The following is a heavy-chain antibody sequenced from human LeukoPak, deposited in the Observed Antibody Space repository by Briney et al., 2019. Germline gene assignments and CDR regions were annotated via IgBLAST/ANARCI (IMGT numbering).Heavy chain of an antibody. D-gene: IGHD2-2*01. Sequence: SETLSLTCAVYGGSFSGYYWSWLRQAPGKGLEWMGEINHSGSTNYNPSLKSRVTISVDTSKNQFSLKLSSVTAADTAVYYCARGQVKYQLLSTYYYYYYMDVWGKGTTVTVSS. CDR1: GGSFSGYY. CDR2: INHSGST. CDR3: ARGQVKYQLLSTYYYYYYMDV. J-gene: IGHJ6*03. V-gene: IGHV4-34*01.